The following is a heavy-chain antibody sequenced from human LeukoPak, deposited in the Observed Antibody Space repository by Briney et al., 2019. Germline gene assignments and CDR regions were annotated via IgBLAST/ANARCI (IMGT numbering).Heavy chain of an antibody. CDR1: GFTFSSYG. J-gene: IGHJ4*02. D-gene: IGHD5-24*01. Sequence: GGSLRLSCAASGFTFSSYGMSWVHQAPGKGLEWVSGISASGGSTYYADSVKGRFTISRDNSKNALYLQMNSLRAEDTAIYYCAKDRHPPRAGYTLGGFDYWGQGTLVTVSS. CDR3: AKDRHPPRAGYTLGGFDY. CDR2: ISASGGST. V-gene: IGHV3-23*01.